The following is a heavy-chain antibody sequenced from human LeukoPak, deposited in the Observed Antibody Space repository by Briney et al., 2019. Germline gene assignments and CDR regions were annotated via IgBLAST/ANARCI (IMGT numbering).Heavy chain of an antibody. CDR3: ARGSSSFDY. D-gene: IGHD6-6*01. J-gene: IGHJ4*02. CDR1: GFTFSDYS. CDR2: ISSGSSYI. V-gene: IGHV3-21*01. Sequence: PGGSLRLSCAASGFTFSDYSMNWVRQAPGKGLEWVSFISSGSSYIYYADSVKGRLTISRDNAKNSLYLQMNSLRAEDTAVYYCARGSSSFDYWGQGTLVTVSS.